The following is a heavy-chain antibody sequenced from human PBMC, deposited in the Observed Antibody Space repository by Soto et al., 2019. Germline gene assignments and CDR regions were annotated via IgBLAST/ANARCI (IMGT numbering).Heavy chain of an antibody. J-gene: IGHJ4*02. Sequence: GGSLRLSCAASGFTFSSYSMNWVRQAPGKGLEWVSYISSSSSTIYYADSVKGRFTISRDNAKNSLYLQMNSLRAEDTAVYYCARVHPRGYSGYDALLGHLPYYFDYWGQGTLVTVSS. CDR1: GFTFSSYS. D-gene: IGHD5-12*01. CDR3: ARVHPRGYSGYDALLGHLPYYFDY. CDR2: ISSSSSTI. V-gene: IGHV3-48*01.